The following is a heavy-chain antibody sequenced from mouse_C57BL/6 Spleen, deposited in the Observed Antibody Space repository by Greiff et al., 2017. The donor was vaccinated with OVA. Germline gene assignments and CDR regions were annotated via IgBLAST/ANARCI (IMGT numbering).Heavy chain of an antibody. CDR1: GFTFSSYA. CDR2: ISDGGSYT. J-gene: IGHJ2*01. V-gene: IGHV5-4*01. D-gene: IGHD4-1*01. Sequence: DVMLVESGGGLVKPGGSLKLSCAASGFTFSSYAMSWVRQTPEKRLEWVATISDGGSYTYYPDNVKGRFTISRDNAKNNLYLQMSHLKSEDTAMYYCARDRSKELDYFDYWGQGTTLTVSS. CDR3: ARDRSKELDYFDY.